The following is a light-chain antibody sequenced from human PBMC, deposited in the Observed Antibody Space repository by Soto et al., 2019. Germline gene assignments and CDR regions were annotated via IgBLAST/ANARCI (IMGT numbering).Light chain of an antibody. CDR2: GAS. CDR3: QQYNNWYT. Sequence: EIVMTQSPATLSVSPGETATLSCRASQSVSSNLAWYQQKPGQAPTLLIYGASTRATGIPARFSGSGSGTEFTLTLSSLQSEDFAVYYCQQYNNWYTFGQGTKLEIK. CDR1: QSVSSN. J-gene: IGKJ2*01. V-gene: IGKV3-15*01.